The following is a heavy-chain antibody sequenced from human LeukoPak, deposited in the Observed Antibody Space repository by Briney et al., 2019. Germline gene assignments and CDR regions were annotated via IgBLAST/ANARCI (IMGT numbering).Heavy chain of an antibody. J-gene: IGHJ4*02. D-gene: IGHD6-19*01. V-gene: IGHV3-30*18. CDR3: AKDGSGYSSGWYFDY. Sequence: PGGSLRLSCAASGFTFSSYGMHWVRQAPGKGLEWVAVISYDGSNKYYADSVKGRFTISRDNSKNTPYLQMNSLRAEDTAVYYCAKDGSGYSSGWYFDYWGQGTLVTVSS. CDR1: GFTFSSYG. CDR2: ISYDGSNK.